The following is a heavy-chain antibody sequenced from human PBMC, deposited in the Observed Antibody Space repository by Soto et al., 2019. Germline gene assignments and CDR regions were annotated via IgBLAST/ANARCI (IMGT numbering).Heavy chain of an antibody. Sequence: PGGSLRPSCATSGFTFSSYAMSWVRQAPGKGLEGGSAISGSGGSTYYVDSVKGRFTISRDNSKNTLYLQMNSLRAEDTAVYYCAKGRRVYDFWSGDANYYYGMDVWGQGTTVTVS. CDR3: AKGRRVYDFWSGDANYYYGMDV. CDR1: GFTFSSYA. D-gene: IGHD3-3*01. V-gene: IGHV3-23*01. J-gene: IGHJ6*02. CDR2: ISGSGGST.